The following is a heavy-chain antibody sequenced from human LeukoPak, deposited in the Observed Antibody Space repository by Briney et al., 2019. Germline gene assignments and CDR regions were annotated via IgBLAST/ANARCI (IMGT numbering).Heavy chain of an antibody. CDR2: INHSGST. Sequence: PSETLSLTCAVYGGSFSGYYWSWIRQPPGKGLEWIGEINHSGSTNYNPSLKSRVTISVDTSKNQFSLKLSSVTAADTAVYYCARFSYGDGIWGQGTMVTVSS. J-gene: IGHJ3*02. CDR1: GGSFSGYY. CDR3: ARFSYGDGI. D-gene: IGHD4-17*01. V-gene: IGHV4-34*01.